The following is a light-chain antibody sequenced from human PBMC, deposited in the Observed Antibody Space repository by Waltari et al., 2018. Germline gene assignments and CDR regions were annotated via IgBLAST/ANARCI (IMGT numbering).Light chain of an antibody. V-gene: IGLV2-11*01. CDR3: CTYESRYTFEIL. Sequence: QSALTQPRSVSGSPGQSVTISCTGTSVVNYNSVSWYQQHPGKAPKLMIYDDSKRPSRVPDRFSASKSDNTASLTISRLQADDEADYYCCTYESRYTFEILFGGGTKLTVL. CDR1: SVVNYNS. CDR2: DDS. J-gene: IGLJ3*02.